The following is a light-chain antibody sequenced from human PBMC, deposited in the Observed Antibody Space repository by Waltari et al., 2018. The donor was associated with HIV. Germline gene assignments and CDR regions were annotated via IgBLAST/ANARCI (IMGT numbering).Light chain of an antibody. V-gene: IGKV3-11*01. CDR3: QQRSNWPLT. J-gene: IGKJ4*01. CDR1: QSVSRY. Sequence: EIVLTQSPASLYLSPGERASLSCRASQSVSRYLAWYQQKPRQAPRLLIYDASNRATGIPARFSGSGSGTEFTLTIRSLEPEDFAVYYCQQRSNWPLTFGGGIKVEIK. CDR2: DAS.